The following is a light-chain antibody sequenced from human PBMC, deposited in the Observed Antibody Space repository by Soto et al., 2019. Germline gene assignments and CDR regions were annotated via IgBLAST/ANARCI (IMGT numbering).Light chain of an antibody. CDR3: QKYGSSFT. J-gene: IGKJ3*01. V-gene: IGKV3-20*01. CDR1: QSFSSNS. CDR2: AAS. Sequence: EIVLTQSPGTLSLSPGETATLSCRASQSFSSNSLAWYQQRPDQAPSLLIYAASTRAAGIPDRFSGSGSGTEFTLTISRLEPEDFAVYYCQKYGSSFTFGPGTKVDIK.